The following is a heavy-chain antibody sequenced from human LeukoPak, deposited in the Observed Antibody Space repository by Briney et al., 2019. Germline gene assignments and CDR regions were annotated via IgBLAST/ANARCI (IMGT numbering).Heavy chain of an antibody. CDR3: ARDHRSSAACHLWFDP. V-gene: IGHV3-21*06. J-gene: IGHJ5*02. D-gene: IGHD2-2*01. CDR1: GFTFRDST. Sequence: GGSLRLSCATSGFTFRDSTMNWVRQAPGKGLEWVSSITASGTYTSYADSVKGRFTISRDNARNPLSLQMSSLRAEDTALYYCARDHRSSAACHLWFDPWGRGTLVTVSS. CDR2: ITASGTYT.